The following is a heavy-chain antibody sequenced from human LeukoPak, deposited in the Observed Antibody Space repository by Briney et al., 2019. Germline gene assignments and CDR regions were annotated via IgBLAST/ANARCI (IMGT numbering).Heavy chain of an antibody. D-gene: IGHD6-19*01. CDR3: ARAYPQPHSIAVAGTFCDY. CDR1: GGSISSSSYY. CDR2: IYYSGST. J-gene: IGHJ4*02. Sequence: SETLSLTCTVSGGSISSSSYYWGWIRQPPGKGLEWIGSIYYSGSTYYNPSLKSRVTISVDTSKNQFSLKLSSVTAADTAVYYCARAYPQPHSIAVAGTFCDYWGQGTLVTVSS. V-gene: IGHV4-39*01.